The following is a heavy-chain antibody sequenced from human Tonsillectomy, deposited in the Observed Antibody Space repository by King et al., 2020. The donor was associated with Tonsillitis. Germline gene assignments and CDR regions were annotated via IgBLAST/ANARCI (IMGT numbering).Heavy chain of an antibody. CDR2: TYYRSKWYN. J-gene: IGHJ3*02. CDR1: GDSVSSNSAA. Sequence: VQLQQSGPGLVKPSQTLSLTCAISGDSVSSNSAAWNWIRQSPSRGLEWLGRTYYRSKWYNDYAVSVKSRITINPDTSKNQFSLQLNSVTPEDTAVYYCARVGLSNVVVTAAMYRHDAFDIWGQGTMVTVSS. D-gene: IGHD2-2*01. V-gene: IGHV6-1*01. CDR3: ARVGLSNVVVTAAMYRHDAFDI.